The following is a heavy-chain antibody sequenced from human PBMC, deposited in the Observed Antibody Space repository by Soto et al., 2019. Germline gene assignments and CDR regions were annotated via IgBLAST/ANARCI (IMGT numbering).Heavy chain of an antibody. V-gene: IGHV1-2*04. D-gene: IGHD5-12*01. J-gene: IGHJ6*03. CDR2: INPNSGGT. Sequence: ASVKVSCKVSGYTLTELSMHWVRQAPGQGLEWMGWINPNSGGTNYAQKFQGWVTMTRDTSISTAYMELSRLRSDDTAVYYCARGSRDVFWTGSGYDFPRYYYYYMDVWGKGTTVTVSS. CDR1: GYTLTELS. CDR3: ARGSRDVFWTGSGYDFPRYYYYYMDV.